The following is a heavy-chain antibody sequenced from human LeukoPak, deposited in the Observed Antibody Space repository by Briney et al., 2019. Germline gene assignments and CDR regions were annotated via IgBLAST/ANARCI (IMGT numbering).Heavy chain of an antibody. CDR3: ARGYYDSSGYYFDY. Sequence: ASVKVSCKASGYTFTGYYMHWVRQAPGQGLEWMGWINPNSGGTNYEQKFQGRVTMTRDTSISTAYMELSRLRSDDTAVYYCARGYYDSSGYYFDYWGQGTLVTVSS. CDR1: GYTFTGYY. CDR2: INPNSGGT. J-gene: IGHJ4*02. V-gene: IGHV1-2*02. D-gene: IGHD3-22*01.